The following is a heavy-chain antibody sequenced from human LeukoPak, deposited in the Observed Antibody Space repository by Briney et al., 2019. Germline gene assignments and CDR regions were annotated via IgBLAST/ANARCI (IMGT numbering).Heavy chain of an antibody. Sequence: SETLSLTCTVSGGSISSYYWSWIRRPPGKGLEWIGYVYYSGSTNYNPSLKSRVTISVDTSKNQFSLKLSSVTAADTAVYYCARGAVAGINNWFDPWGQGTLVTVSS. J-gene: IGHJ5*02. CDR3: ARGAVAGINNWFDP. V-gene: IGHV4-59*01. D-gene: IGHD6-19*01. CDR2: VYYSGST. CDR1: GGSISSYY.